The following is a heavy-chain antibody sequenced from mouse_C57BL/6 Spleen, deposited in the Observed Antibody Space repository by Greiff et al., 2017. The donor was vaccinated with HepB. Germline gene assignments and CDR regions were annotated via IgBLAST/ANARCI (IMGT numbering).Heavy chain of an antibody. CDR2: IDPSDSYT. CDR3: ARTGNVDY. D-gene: IGHD2-1*01. V-gene: IGHV1-50*01. CDR1: GYTFTSYW. Sequence: QVQLQQPGAELVKPGASVKLSCKASGYTFTSYWMQWVKQRPGQGLEWIGEIDPSDSYTNYNQKFKGKATLTVDTSSSTAYMQLGSLTSEDSAVYYCARTGNVDYWGQGTALTVSS. J-gene: IGHJ2*01.